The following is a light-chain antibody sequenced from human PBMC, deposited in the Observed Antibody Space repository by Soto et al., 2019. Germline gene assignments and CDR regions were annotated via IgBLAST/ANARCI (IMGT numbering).Light chain of an antibody. CDR2: EVT. V-gene: IGLV2-8*01. CDR1: SSDVGGYNY. CDR3: SSYADNHDVV. Sequence: QSVLTQPPSASGSPGQSVTISCTGTSSDVGGYNYVSWYQQHPGKAPKLMIYEVTKRPSGVPDRFSGSKSGKTASLTVSGIQAEDEAKYYCSSYADNHDVVFGGGTKLTVL. J-gene: IGLJ2*01.